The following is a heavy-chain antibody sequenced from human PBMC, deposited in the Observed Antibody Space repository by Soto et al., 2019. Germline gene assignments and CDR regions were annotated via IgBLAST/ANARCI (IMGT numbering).Heavy chain of an antibody. V-gene: IGHV3-23*01. CDR2: ISGSGDST. Sequence: GGSLRLSCAASGFTFSSYAMSWVRQAPGKGLEWVSVISGSGDSTYYAESVKGRFTISRDNSKNTLYLQMNSLRAEDTAVYYCAKRGPGTYFDYWGQGTLVTVSS. CDR3: AKRGPGTYFDY. D-gene: IGHD6-13*01. J-gene: IGHJ4*02. CDR1: GFTFSSYA.